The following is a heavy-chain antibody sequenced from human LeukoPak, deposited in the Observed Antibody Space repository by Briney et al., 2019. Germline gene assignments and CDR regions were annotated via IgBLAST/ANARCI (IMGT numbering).Heavy chain of an antibody. D-gene: IGHD3-3*01. CDR1: GYTFTSYY. CDR3: ARVGSGNYYYYYYMDV. V-gene: IGHV1-46*01. CDR2: INPSGGNT. J-gene: IGHJ6*03. Sequence: ASVKVSCKASGYTFTSYYMHWVRQAPGQGLEWMGIINPSGGNTNCAQKLQGRVTMTTDTSTSTAYMELRSLRSDDAAVYYCARVGSGNYYYYYYMDVWGKGTTVTVSS.